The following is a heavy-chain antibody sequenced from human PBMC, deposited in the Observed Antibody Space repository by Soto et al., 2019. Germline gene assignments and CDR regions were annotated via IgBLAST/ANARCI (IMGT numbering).Heavy chain of an antibody. CDR1: AFTFNSDG. CDR2: ISASGGSR. Sequence: VGSLRLSCTVSAFTFNSDGMSWVRQAPGKGLEWVSAISASGGSRYYADSVKGRFTISRDNSKNTLFLQMNSLSAEDTAVYYCARRYYYDGSGHYGMDVWGQGTTVTVAS. V-gene: IGHV3-23*01. D-gene: IGHD3-22*01. J-gene: IGHJ6*02. CDR3: ARRYYYDGSGHYGMDV.